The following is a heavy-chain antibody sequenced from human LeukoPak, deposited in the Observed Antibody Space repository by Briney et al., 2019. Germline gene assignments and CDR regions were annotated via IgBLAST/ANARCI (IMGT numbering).Heavy chain of an antibody. CDR2: ISSSGSTI. CDR1: GFTFSDYY. Sequence: GGSLRLSCAASGFTFSDYYMSWIRQAPGKGLEWVSYISSSGSTIYYADSVKGRFTISRDNAKNSLYLQMNSLRAEDTAVYYCERDKIVATAANWFDPWGQGTLVTVSS. D-gene: IGHD5-12*01. V-gene: IGHV3-11*04. J-gene: IGHJ5*02. CDR3: ERDKIVATAANWFDP.